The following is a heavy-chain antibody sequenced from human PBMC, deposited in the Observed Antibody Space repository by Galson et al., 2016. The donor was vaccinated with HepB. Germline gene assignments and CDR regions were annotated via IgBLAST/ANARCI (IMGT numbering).Heavy chain of an antibody. Sequence: SVKVSCKASGYTFNTYGFSWVRQAPGQGLEWMGWISGYNGDTNYAQKLQGRVTLTTDTSTNTAYMELRSLRSDDTDVYYCARDPRWTGPNSFGFDYWGQGTLVSVSS. J-gene: IGHJ4*02. CDR3: ARDPRWTGPNSFGFDY. CDR2: ISGYNGDT. V-gene: IGHV1-18*01. D-gene: IGHD3/OR15-3a*01. CDR1: GYTFNTYG.